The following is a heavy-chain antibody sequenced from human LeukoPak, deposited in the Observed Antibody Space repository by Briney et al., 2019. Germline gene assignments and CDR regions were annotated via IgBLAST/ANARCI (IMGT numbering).Heavy chain of an antibody. CDR1: GFTFSSYA. D-gene: IGHD6-19*01. J-gene: IGHJ4*02. CDR2: ISGSGGST. CDR3: AKGAGPYSSGWYYY. V-gene: IGHV3-23*01. Sequence: PGGSLRLSCAASGFTFSSYAMSWVRPAPGKGLEWVSAISGSGGSTYYADSVKGRFTISRDNSKNTPYPQMNSLGAGDTAVYYCAKGAGPYSSGWYYYWGQGTLVTVS.